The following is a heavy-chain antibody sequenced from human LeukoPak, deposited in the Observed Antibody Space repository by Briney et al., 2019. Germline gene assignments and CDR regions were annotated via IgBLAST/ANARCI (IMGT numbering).Heavy chain of an antibody. Sequence: PGGSLRLSCAVSGVTFNEYYMNWIRQAPGKGLEWISYITSSGSAMYYADSVKGRFTISRDNAKNSLYLHMNSLRAEDTAVYYCATWRRYYDLDYWGQGTLATVSS. CDR2: ITSSGSAM. CDR3: ATWRRYYDLDY. J-gene: IGHJ4*02. CDR1: GVTFNEYY. V-gene: IGHV3-11*01. D-gene: IGHD3-22*01.